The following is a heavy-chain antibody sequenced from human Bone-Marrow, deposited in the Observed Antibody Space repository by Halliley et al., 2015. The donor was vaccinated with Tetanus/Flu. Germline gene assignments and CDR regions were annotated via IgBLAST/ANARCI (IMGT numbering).Heavy chain of an antibody. V-gene: IGHV3-30*03. Sequence: SGFTFSSHGMHWVRQAPGKGLEWVTVISFDGSYKHYADSVKGRFSISRDNSKNTVYLQMNSLKPEDTAVYYCARDPDDKIIVVDSSFFDFWGQGTLVTVSS. J-gene: IGHJ4*02. CDR3: ARDPDDKIIVVDSSFFDF. D-gene: IGHD3-22*01. CDR2: ISFDGSYK. CDR1: GFTFSSHG.